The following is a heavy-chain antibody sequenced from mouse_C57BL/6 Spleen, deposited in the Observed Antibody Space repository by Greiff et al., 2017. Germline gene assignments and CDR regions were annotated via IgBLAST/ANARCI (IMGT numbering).Heavy chain of an antibody. Sequence: VQLQQPGAELVRPGSSVKLSCKASGYTFTSYWMHWVKQRPIQGLEWIGNIDPSDSETHYNQKFKDKATLTVDKSSSTAYMQLSSLTSEDSAVYYCARLKIYDGYYYAMDYWGQGTSVTVSS. CDR1: GYTFTSYW. CDR3: ARLKIYDGYYYAMDY. CDR2: IDPSDSET. J-gene: IGHJ4*01. V-gene: IGHV1-52*01. D-gene: IGHD2-3*01.